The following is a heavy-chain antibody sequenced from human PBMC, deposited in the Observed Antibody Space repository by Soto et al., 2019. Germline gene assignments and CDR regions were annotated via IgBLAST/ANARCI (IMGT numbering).Heavy chain of an antibody. Sequence: SETLSLIFAVYGGSFSGYYWSWIRQPPGKGLEWIGEINHSGSTNYNPSLKSRVTISVDTSKNQFSLKLSSVTAADTAVYYCARQVLWFGELFNNWFDPWGQGTLVTVSS. J-gene: IGHJ5*02. CDR1: GGSFSGYY. V-gene: IGHV4-34*01. CDR3: ARQVLWFGELFNNWFDP. CDR2: INHSGST. D-gene: IGHD3-10*01.